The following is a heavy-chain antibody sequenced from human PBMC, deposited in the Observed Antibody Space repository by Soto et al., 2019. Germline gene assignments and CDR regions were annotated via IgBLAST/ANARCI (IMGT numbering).Heavy chain of an antibody. CDR2: INAGNGNT. CDR1: GYTFTSYA. V-gene: IGHV1-3*01. Sequence: ASVKVSCKASGYTFTSYAMHWVRQAPGQRLEWMGWINAGNGNTKYSQKFQGRVTITRDTSASTAYMELSSLRSEDTAVYYCARGAAEVDAFDIWGQGTMVTVSS. CDR3: ARGAAEVDAFDI. J-gene: IGHJ3*02. D-gene: IGHD2-15*01.